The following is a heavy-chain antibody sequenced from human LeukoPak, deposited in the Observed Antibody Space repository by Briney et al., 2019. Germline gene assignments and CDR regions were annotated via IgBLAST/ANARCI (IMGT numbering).Heavy chain of an antibody. CDR2: ISHDGSNK. D-gene: IGHD3-22*01. J-gene: IGHJ4*02. CDR1: GFTFSSYA. CDR3: AREGGYYDSSGYIDY. Sequence: GRSLRLSCTASGFTFSSYAMHWVRQAPGKGLEWVAVISHDGSNKYYADSVKGRFSISRDNSKSTLYLQMNSLRAEDTAVYYCAREGGYYDSSGYIDYWGQGTLVTVSS. V-gene: IGHV3-30-3*01.